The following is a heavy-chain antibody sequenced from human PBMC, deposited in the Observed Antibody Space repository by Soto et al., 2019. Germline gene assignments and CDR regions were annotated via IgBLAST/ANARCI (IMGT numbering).Heavy chain of an antibody. J-gene: IGHJ6*02. CDR1: GFTFSSYA. Sequence: GGSLRLSCAASGFTFSSYAMSWVRQAPGKGLEWVSAISGSGGSTYYADSVKGRFTISRDNSKNTLYLQMNSLRAEDTAVYYCAKALALGPAASYYYYGMDVWGQGTTVTVSS. CDR2: ISGSGGST. D-gene: IGHD2-2*01. V-gene: IGHV3-23*01. CDR3: AKALALGPAASYYYYGMDV.